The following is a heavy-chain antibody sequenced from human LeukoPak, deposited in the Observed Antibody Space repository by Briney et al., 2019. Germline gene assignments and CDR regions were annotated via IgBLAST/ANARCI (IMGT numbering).Heavy chain of an antibody. CDR2: IYYSGST. J-gene: IGHJ6*03. Sequence: SETLSLACTVSGGSISSGGYYWSWIRQHPGKGLEWIGYIYYSGSTYYNPSLKSRVTISVDTSKNQFSLKLSSVNAADTAVYYCARVSMRHSYYMDVWGKGTTVTVSS. CDR1: GGSISSGGYY. CDR3: ARVSMRHSYYMDV. V-gene: IGHV4-31*03. D-gene: IGHD2-8*01.